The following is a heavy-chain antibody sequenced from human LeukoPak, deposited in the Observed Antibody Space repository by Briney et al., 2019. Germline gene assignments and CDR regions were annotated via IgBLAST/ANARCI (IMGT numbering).Heavy chain of an antibody. J-gene: IGHJ4*02. D-gene: IGHD1-26*01. V-gene: IGHV3-23*01. Sequence: GGSLRLSCAASGFTFTNYAMSWVRQAPGKGLEWVSAITGSGDSTFYADSVKGRFTISGDNSKNTLYPQMDSLRAEDTAVYYCAKHSGRYSFDYWGRGTLVTVSS. CDR3: AKHSGRYSFDY. CDR2: ITGSGDST. CDR1: GFTFTNYA.